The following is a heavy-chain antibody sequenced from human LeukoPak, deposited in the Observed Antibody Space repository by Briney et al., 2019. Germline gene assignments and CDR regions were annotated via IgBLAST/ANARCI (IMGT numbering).Heavy chain of an antibody. D-gene: IGHD6-6*01. CDR3: ARAGMKEEYSSSPDWFDP. CDR1: GFTFSSYV. J-gene: IGHJ5*02. Sequence: GGSLRLSCAASGFTFSSYVMSWVRQAPGKGLEWVSGISGSGGRTYYADSVKGRFNISRDNSKNTLHLQMNSLRAEDTAVYYCARAGMKEEYSSSPDWFDPWGQGTLVTVSS. V-gene: IGHV3-23*01. CDR2: ISGSGGRT.